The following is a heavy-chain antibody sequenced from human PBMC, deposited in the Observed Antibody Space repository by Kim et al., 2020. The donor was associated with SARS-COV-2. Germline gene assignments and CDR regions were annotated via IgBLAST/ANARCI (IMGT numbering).Heavy chain of an antibody. Sequence: SETLSLTCTVSGGSISSYFWNWIRQPAGKGLEWIGRLYTNGNIHYNPSLKSRVTMSLDMSKRQFSLNLNSVTAADTAVYWCARSPLATGPWDDYHFDAWGQGSLVTVSS. CDR1: GGSISSYF. V-gene: IGHV4-4*07. CDR2: LYTNGNI. J-gene: IGHJ4*02. D-gene: IGHD1-26*01. CDR3: ARSPLATGPWDDYHFDA.